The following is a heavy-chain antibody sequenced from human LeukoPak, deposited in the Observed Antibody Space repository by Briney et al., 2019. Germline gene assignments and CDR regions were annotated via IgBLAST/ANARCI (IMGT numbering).Heavy chain of an antibody. V-gene: IGHV3-23*01. D-gene: IGHD5-12*01. J-gene: IGHJ6*02. CDR1: GLTFSSYA. CDR2: ISGSGGDT. Sequence: GGSLRLSCAASGLTFSSYAMSWVRQAPGKGLEWVSAISGSGGDTYYADSVKGRFTISRDNSKNTLYLQMNSLRAEDTAVYYCARVWHVDIVATILYGMDVWGQGTTVTVSS. CDR3: ARVWHVDIVATILYGMDV.